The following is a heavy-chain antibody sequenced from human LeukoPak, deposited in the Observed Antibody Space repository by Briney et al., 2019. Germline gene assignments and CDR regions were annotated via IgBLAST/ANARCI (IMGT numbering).Heavy chain of an antibody. J-gene: IGHJ4*02. CDR3: AKPAKRWLQVWDLYYFDY. V-gene: IGHV3-30*18. CDR2: ISYDGSNK. D-gene: IGHD5-24*01. CDR1: GFTFSSHG. Sequence: GGSLRLSCAASGFTFSSHGMHWVPQAPGKGLEWVAVISYDGSNKYYAHSVKGRFTISRDNSKNTLYLQMNSLRAEDTAVYYCAKPAKRWLQVWDLYYFDYWGQGTLVTVSS.